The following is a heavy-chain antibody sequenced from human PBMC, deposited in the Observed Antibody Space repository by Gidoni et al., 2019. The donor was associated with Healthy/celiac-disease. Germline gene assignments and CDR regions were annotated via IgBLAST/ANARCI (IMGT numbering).Heavy chain of an antibody. CDR1: GGTVCSNA. V-gene: IGHV3-23*01. CDR2: ISGSGGST. CDR3: ASGPIAMFRGVIPPPFDY. D-gene: IGHD3-10*01. J-gene: IGHJ4*02. Sequence: EVQLMESGGGLVQPGGELRLASPAAGGTVCSNAMCWVRQAPGKGLEWVSAISGSGGSTYYADSVKGRFTISRDNSKNTLYLQMNSLRAEDTAVYSCASGPIAMFRGVIPPPFDYWGQGTLVTVSS.